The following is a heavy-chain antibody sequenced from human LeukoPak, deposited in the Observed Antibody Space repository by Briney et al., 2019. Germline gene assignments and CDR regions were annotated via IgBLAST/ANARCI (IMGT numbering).Heavy chain of an antibody. J-gene: IGHJ4*02. D-gene: IGHD1-26*01. V-gene: IGHV1-69*05. CDR1: GGTFSSYA. CDR2: IIPIFCTA. CDR3: ASASGSRDY. Sequence: ASVKVSCKASGGTFSSYAISWVRQAPGQGLEWMGRIIPIFCTANYAQKFQGKVTITTDESTSPDYMELSSLRSEDTAVYYCASASGSRDYWGQGTLVTVSS.